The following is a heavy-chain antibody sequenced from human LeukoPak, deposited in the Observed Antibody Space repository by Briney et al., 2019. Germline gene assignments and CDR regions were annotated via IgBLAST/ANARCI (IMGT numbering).Heavy chain of an antibody. CDR2: INPSGGST. CDR3: ARERLETYYYDSSGPYDAFDI. D-gene: IGHD3-22*01. V-gene: IGHV1-46*01. CDR1: GYTFTSYY. J-gene: IGHJ3*02. Sequence: ASVKVSCKASGYTFTSYYMHWVRQAPGQGLEWMGIINPSGGSTSYAQKFQGRVTMTRDTSTSTVYMELSSLRSEDTAVYYCARERLETYYYDSSGPYDAFDIWGQGTMVTVSS.